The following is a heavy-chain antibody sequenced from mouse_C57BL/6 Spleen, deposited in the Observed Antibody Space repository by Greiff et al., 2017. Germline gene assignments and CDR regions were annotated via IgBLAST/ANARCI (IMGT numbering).Heavy chain of an antibody. V-gene: IGHV1-9*01. CDR1: GYTFTGYW. CDR3: ARRNYGSSYRDAMDY. CDR2: ILPGSGST. J-gene: IGHJ4*01. D-gene: IGHD1-1*01. Sequence: VQLQQSGAELMKPGASVKLSCKATGYTFTGYWIEWVKQRPGHGLEWIGEILPGSGSTTYNEKFKGKATFTADTSSNTAYMQLSSLTTEDSAIYYCARRNYGSSYRDAMDYWGQGTSVTVSS.